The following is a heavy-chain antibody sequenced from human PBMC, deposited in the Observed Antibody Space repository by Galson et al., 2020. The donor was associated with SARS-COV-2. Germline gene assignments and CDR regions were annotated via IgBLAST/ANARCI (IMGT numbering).Heavy chain of an antibody. Sequence: NSGGSLRLSCAASGFTFSGYTMNWVRQAPGKGLEWVSSIGPTGSYIDYGDSVKGRFSISRDNANNSLYLQMNSLRVDDTAVYYCAAMSRGGPLDYWGQGAQVTVSS. V-gene: IGHV3-21*01. CDR1: GFTFSGYT. J-gene: IGHJ4*02. CDR2: IGPTGSYI. CDR3: AAMSRGGPLDY. D-gene: IGHD3-16*01.